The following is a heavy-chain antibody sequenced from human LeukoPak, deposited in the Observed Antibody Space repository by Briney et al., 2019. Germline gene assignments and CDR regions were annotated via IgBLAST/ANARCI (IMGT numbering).Heavy chain of an antibody. V-gene: IGHV3-7*01. CDR3: ARDGVRGNYDHTHFDY. J-gene: IGHJ4*02. Sequence: GGSLRLSCAASGFTFSSYWMSWVRQAPGKGLEWVANTDQVGSEKHYLDSAKGRFTISRDNAKNSLYLQMNTLRAEDTAMYYCARDGVRGNYDHTHFDYWGQGTLVTVSS. D-gene: IGHD3-22*01. CDR1: GFTFSSYW. CDR2: TDQVGSEK.